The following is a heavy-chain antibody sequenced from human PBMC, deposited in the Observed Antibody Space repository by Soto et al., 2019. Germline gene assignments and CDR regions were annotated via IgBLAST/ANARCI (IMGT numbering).Heavy chain of an antibody. CDR2: ISGSGGST. J-gene: IGHJ4*02. Sequence: EVQLLESGGGLVQPGGSLRLSCAASGFTFSSYAMSWVRQAPGKGLEWVSAISGSGGSTYYADSVKGRFTISRDNSKTTLYLQMISLSAEDTAVYYCAKAPVRGVPYYFDYWGQGTLVTVSS. D-gene: IGHD3-10*01. CDR1: GFTFSSYA. V-gene: IGHV3-23*01. CDR3: AKAPVRGVPYYFDY.